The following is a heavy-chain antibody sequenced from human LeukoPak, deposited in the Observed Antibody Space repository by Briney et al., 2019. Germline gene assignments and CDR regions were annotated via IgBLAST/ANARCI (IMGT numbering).Heavy chain of an antibody. CDR3: ARAHSSIGWFDP. CDR2: ISYSGST. J-gene: IGHJ5*02. V-gene: IGHV4-59*08. Sequence: SETLSLTCTVSGGSISNYYWSWIRQPPGKGLEWIGYISYSGSTNNNPSLKSRATISVDTTKNQFSLKLSSVTAADTAVYYCARAHSSIGWFDPWGQGTLVTVSS. CDR1: GGSISNYY. D-gene: IGHD6-6*01.